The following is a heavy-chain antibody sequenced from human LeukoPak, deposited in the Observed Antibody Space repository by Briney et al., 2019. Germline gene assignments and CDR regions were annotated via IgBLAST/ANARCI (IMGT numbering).Heavy chain of an antibody. J-gene: IGHJ5*02. CDR1: GYTFTSYD. CDR3: ARDLSYVWGSYRYSTRFDP. V-gene: IGHV1-2*02. CDR2: INPNSGGT. Sequence: ASVKVSCKASGYTFTSYDINWVRQATGQGLEWMGWINPNSGGTNYAQKFQGRVTMTRDTSISTAYMELSRLRSDDTAVYYCARDLSYVWGSYRYSTRFDPWGQGTLVTVSS. D-gene: IGHD3-16*02.